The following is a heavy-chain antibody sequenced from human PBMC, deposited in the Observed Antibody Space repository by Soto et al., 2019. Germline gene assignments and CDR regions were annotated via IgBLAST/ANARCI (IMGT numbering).Heavy chain of an antibody. CDR2: IYYSGST. CDR1: GGSISSYY. CDR3: ARDGGYCSSTSCYTYYYYGMDV. Sequence: SETLSLTCTVSGGSISSYYWNWIRQPLGKGLEWIGYIYYSGSTNYNPSLKSRVTISVDTSKNQFSLKLSSVTAADTAVYYCARDGGYCSSTSCYTYYYYGMDVWGQGTTVTVSS. D-gene: IGHD2-2*02. J-gene: IGHJ6*02. V-gene: IGHV4-59*01.